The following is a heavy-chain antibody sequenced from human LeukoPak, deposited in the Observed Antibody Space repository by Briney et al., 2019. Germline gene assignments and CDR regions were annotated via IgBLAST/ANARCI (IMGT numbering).Heavy chain of an antibody. Sequence: PGGSLRLSCAASGFTFSSYGMHWVRQAPGKGLEWVAFIRYDGSNKYYADSVKGRFTISRDNSKNTLYLQMNSLRAEDTAVYYCAKDYSRWTDKTRSYYYYYMDVWGKGTTVTVSS. V-gene: IGHV3-30*02. CDR3: AKDYSRWTDKTRSYYYYYMDV. J-gene: IGHJ6*03. D-gene: IGHD2-15*01. CDR2: IRYDGSNK. CDR1: GFTFSSYG.